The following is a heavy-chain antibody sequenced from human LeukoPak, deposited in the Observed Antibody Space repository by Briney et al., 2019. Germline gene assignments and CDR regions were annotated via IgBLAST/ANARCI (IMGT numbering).Heavy chain of an antibody. J-gene: IGHJ6*03. CDR2: IYYSGNT. V-gene: IGHV4-59*01. CDR1: SGTSSNKY. CDR3: ARDWGVGGRPGYMDV. Sequence: PSETLSCTGTGSSGTSSNKYWSWLRPRPGNGRMWIVYIYYSGNTNYNPSLKSRVTILVDTSKNQVSLKLSSVTAADTAVYFCARDWGVGGRPGYMDVWGKGTTVTVSS. D-gene: IGHD6-6*01.